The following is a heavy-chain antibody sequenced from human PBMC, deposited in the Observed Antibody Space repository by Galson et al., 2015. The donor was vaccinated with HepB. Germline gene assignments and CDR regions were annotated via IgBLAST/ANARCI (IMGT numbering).Heavy chain of an antibody. V-gene: IGHV3-23*01. CDR1: GFIFSNYA. D-gene: IGHD6-19*01. CDR2: ISGATYGT. CDR3: AKGRGWYTGFDS. Sequence: SLRLSCAGSGFIFSNYALRWVRQAPGKGLQWVSGISGATYGTYYADSVKGRFTISRDNSNSRLYLQMTSVTADDTATYYCAKGRGWYTGFDSWGQGALVTVSS. J-gene: IGHJ4*02.